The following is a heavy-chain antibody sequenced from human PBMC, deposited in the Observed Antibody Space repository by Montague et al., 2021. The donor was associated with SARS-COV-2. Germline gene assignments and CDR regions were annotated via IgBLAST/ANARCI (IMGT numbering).Heavy chain of an antibody. CDR1: GGSFSGYY. V-gene: IGHV4-34*01. D-gene: IGHD6-19*01. CDR3: ARGSRQWLVRPPHYYYFDY. CDR2: INHSGST. Sequence: SETLSLTCAVYGGSFSGYYWSWIRQPPGKGLEWIGEINHSGSTNYNPSLKSRVTISVDTSKNQFSLKLSSVTAADTAVYHCARGSRQWLVRPPHYYYFDYWGQGTLVTVSS. J-gene: IGHJ4*02.